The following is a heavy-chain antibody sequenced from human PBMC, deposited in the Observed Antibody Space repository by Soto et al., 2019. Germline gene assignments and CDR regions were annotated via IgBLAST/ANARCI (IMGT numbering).Heavy chain of an antibody. V-gene: IGHV4-61*08. CDR3: ARDRSDNSNSYDAFAI. Sequence: LVILSLRCSVAGGSVISRGDYWSWIRQPPGKGLEWIAYISDTGTTNYNPSLKSRVTISLDMSKNRVSLRLDSVTAADTAVYYCARDRSDNSNSYDAFAIWGQAPMVNASS. CDR2: ISDTGTT. D-gene: IGHD1-20*01. J-gene: IGHJ3*02. CDR1: GGSVISRGDY.